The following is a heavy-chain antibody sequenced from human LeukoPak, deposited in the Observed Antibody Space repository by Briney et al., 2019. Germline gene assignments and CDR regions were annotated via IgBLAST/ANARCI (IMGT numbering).Heavy chain of an antibody. Sequence: PSETLSLTCTVSGGSISSYYWSWIRQPPGKGLEWIGYIYYSGSTNYNPSLKSRVTISVDTSKNQFSLKLSSVTAADTAVYYCARLVYLYPATPSHFDYWGQGTLVTVSS. CDR2: IYYSGST. D-gene: IGHD2-2*02. CDR1: GGSISSYY. J-gene: IGHJ4*02. CDR3: ARLVYLYPATPSHFDY. V-gene: IGHV4-59*01.